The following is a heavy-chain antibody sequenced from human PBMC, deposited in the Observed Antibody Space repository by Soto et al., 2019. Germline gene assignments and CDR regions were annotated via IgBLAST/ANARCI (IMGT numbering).Heavy chain of an antibody. D-gene: IGHD5-12*01. CDR3: ARDIRRWLQEYIDY. J-gene: IGHJ4*02. Sequence: GGSLRLSCAASGFTFSSYWMSWVRQAPGKGLEWVANIKQDGSEKYYVDSVKGRFTISRDNAKNSLYLQMNSLRAEDTAVYYCARDIRRWLQEYIDYWGQRTLGTGSS. CDR1: GFTFSSYW. CDR2: IKQDGSEK. V-gene: IGHV3-7*03.